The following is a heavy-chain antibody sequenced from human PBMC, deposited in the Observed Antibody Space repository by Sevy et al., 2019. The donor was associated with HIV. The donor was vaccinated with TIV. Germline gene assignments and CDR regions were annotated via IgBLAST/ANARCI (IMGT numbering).Heavy chain of an antibody. V-gene: IGHV4-39*01. D-gene: IGHD3-3*01. Sequence: SETLSLTCTVSGGSISSSNYYWGWIRQPPGKGLEWIGGIYYSGTTYYNPSLKSRVTISVDTSTNQFSLKLSSVTAADTSEYYCARSSFSCLACFDSWGQGTLVTVSS. J-gene: IGHJ5*01. CDR3: ARSSFSCLACFDS. CDR2: IYYSGTT. CDR1: GGSISSSNYY.